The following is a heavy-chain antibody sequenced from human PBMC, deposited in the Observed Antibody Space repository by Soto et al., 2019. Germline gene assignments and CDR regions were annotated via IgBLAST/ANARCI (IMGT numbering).Heavy chain of an antibody. J-gene: IGHJ1*01. CDR3: ATREGTAGSLTLSAEYFQH. Sequence: AASVKVSCKASGYTFTSYGISWVRQAPGQGLEWMGWISANLGNTNYAQKFQGRVTITADTSTSTAYMELSSLRSEDTAVYYCATREGTAGSLTLSAEYFQHWGQGTLVTVSS. D-gene: IGHD6-13*01. CDR1: GYTFTSYG. V-gene: IGHV1-18*01. CDR2: ISANLGNT.